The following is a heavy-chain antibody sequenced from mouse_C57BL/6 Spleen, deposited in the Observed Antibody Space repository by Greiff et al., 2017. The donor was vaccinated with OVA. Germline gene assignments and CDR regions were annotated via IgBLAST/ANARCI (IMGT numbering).Heavy chain of an antibody. CDR3: AKKRRGGYYDDDDAMDY. CDR1: GFSLTSYG. CDR2: IWRGGST. V-gene: IGHV2-5*01. Sequence: VQLQQSGPGLVQPSQSLSITCTVSGFSLTSYGVHWVRQSPGKGLEWLGVIWRGGSTDYNAAFMSRLSITKDNSKSQVFFKMNSLQADDTAIYYCAKKRRGGYYDDDDAMDYWGQGTSVTVSS. J-gene: IGHJ4*01. D-gene: IGHD2-4*01.